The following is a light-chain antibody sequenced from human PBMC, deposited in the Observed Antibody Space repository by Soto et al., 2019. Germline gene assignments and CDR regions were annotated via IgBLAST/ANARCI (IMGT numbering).Light chain of an antibody. V-gene: IGKV3-20*01. Sequence: EIVLTQSPGTLSLSPGERATLSCRASQTVISDYLAWYQQRPGQAPRLLIYGASSRATGIPDRFSGSGSGTDFTLTISRLEPEDFAVYYCQQYGSSPLATFVQETKLAIK. CDR1: QTVISDY. CDR2: GAS. CDR3: QQYGSSPLAT. J-gene: IGKJ2*01.